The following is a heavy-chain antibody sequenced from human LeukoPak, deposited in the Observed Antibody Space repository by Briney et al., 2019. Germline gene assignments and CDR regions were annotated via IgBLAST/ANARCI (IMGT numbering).Heavy chain of an antibody. CDR1: GISFSSFG. D-gene: IGHD6-13*01. CDR3: ARVGYSSAWYFFNF. J-gene: IGHJ4*02. CDR2: LSSTGTT. Sequence: GGSLRLSCAASGISFSSFGMSWVRQTPEKGLEWVSTLSSTGTTFYAGSVKGRFTIPRANSENTLYLQMDSLTAEDTALYYCARVGYSSAWYFFNFWGQGTLVTVSS. V-gene: IGHV3-23*01.